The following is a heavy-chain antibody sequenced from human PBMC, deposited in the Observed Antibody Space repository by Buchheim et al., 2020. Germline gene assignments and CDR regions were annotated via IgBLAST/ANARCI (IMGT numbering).Heavy chain of an antibody. V-gene: IGHV4-34*01. CDR3: ARGHGVITMIERFDP. D-gene: IGHD3-22*01. Sequence: QVQLQQWGAGLLKPSETLSLTCAVYGGSFSGYYWSWIRQPPGKGLEWIGEINHSGSTNYNPSLKSRVTISVDTSKNQFSLKLSSVTAADTAVYYCARGHGVITMIERFDPWGQGTL. CDR2: INHSGST. CDR1: GGSFSGYY. J-gene: IGHJ5*02.